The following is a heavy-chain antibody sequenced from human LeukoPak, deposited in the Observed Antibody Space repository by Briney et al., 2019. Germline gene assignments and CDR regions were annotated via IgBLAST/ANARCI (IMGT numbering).Heavy chain of an antibody. V-gene: IGHV3-21*01. CDR1: GFTFRVYE. Sequence: PGGSLRLSCAASGFTFRVYEMQWVRQAPGKGLEWVSSISSSSSYIYYADSVEGRFTISRDNAKNSLYLQMNSLRAEDTAVYYCARDPGYYRPYWGQGTLVTVSS. J-gene: IGHJ4*02. CDR3: ARDPGYYRPY. D-gene: IGHD1-14*01. CDR2: ISSSSSYI.